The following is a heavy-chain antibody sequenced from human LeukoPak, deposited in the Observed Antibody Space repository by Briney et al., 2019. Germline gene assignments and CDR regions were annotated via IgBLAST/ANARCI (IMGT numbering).Heavy chain of an antibody. CDR2: IWYDGSNK. CDR3: ARDPYYYDSSGYYMSDAFDI. CDR1: GFTFSSYG. V-gene: IGHV3-33*01. D-gene: IGHD3-22*01. J-gene: IGHJ3*02. Sequence: GRSLRLSCAASGFTFSSYGMHWVRQAPGKGLEWVAVIWYDGSNKYYADSVKDRFTTSRDNSKNTLYLQMNSLRAEDTAVYYCARDPYYYDSSGYYMSDAFDIWGQGTMVTVSS.